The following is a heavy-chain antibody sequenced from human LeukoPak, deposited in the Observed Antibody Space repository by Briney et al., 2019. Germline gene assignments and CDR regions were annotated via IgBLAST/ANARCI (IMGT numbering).Heavy chain of an antibody. J-gene: IGHJ3*02. V-gene: IGHV4-59*01. CDR3: ARARYVNSFYAFDI. CDR2: LSQSGHT. Sequence: SETLSLTCTVSGGSISSYYWSWIRLPPGKGLEWIGYLSQSGHTNYSPSLKSRVTIFGDTSKYQFFLKLSSVTAGDTAMYYCARARYVNSFYAFDIWGQGTLVTVSS. D-gene: IGHD3-9*01. CDR1: GGSISSYY.